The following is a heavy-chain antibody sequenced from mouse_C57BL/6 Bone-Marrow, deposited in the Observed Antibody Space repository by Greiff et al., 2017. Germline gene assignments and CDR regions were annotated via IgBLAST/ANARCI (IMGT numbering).Heavy chain of an antibody. Sequence: QVQLKESGAELMKPGASVKLSCKATGYTFTGYWIEWVKQRPGHGLEWIGEILPGSGSTNSNAKFKGKATFTADTSSNTAYMQLSSLTTEDSAIYYCASPTYWYYFDYWGQGTTLTVSS. CDR1: GYTFTGYW. D-gene: IGHD2-10*01. V-gene: IGHV1-9*01. CDR3: ASPTYWYYFDY. CDR2: ILPGSGST. J-gene: IGHJ2*01.